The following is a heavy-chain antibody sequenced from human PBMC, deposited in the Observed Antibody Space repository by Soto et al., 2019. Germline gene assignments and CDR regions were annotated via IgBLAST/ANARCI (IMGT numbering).Heavy chain of an antibody. CDR3: AKDGKIAAAGTWVKYFDY. CDR2: ISGSGDKT. V-gene: IGHV3-23*01. J-gene: IGHJ4*02. CDR1: GFTFSSYA. D-gene: IGHD6-13*01. Sequence: GGSLRLSCAASGFTFSSYAMSWVRQAPGKGLEWVSAISGSGDKTYYADSVKGRITISRDNSKNTLYLQMNSLRAEDTAVYYCAKDGKIAAAGTWVKYFDYWGQGTLVTVS.